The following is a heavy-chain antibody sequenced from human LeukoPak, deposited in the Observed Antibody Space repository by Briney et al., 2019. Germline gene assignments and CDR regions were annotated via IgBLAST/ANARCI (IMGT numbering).Heavy chain of an antibody. CDR2: IYYSGST. D-gene: IGHD5-18*01. Sequence: SETLSLTCTGSGGSISNYYWNWIRQPPGKGLEWIAYIYYSGSTNYNPSLKSRVTISVDTPKNQFSLKLSSVTAADTAVYYCARSRYSYGYYYGMDVWGQGTTVTVSS. V-gene: IGHV4-59*01. CDR1: GGSISNYY. CDR3: ARSRYSYGYYYGMDV. J-gene: IGHJ6*02.